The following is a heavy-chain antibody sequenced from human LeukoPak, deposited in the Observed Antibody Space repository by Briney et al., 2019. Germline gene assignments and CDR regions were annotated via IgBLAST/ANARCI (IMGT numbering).Heavy chain of an antibody. Sequence: SETLSLTCTVSGGSISSYYWIWIRQPPGKGLEWIGYIYYSGSTNYNPSLKSRVTISVDTSKNQFSLKLSSVTAADTAVYYCARTPVYAYFDYWGQGTLVTVSS. D-gene: IGHD2-8*01. CDR1: GGSISSYY. J-gene: IGHJ4*02. CDR3: ARTPVYAYFDY. CDR2: IYYSGST. V-gene: IGHV4-59*01.